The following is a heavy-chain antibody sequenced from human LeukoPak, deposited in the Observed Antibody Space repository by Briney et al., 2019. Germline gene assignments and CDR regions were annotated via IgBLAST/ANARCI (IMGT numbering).Heavy chain of an antibody. CDR2: INDLGAT. CDR3: SKDHCTTTRCIAGFDF. J-gene: IGHJ4*02. CDR1: GFTFNSYA. D-gene: IGHD2-2*01. Sequence: PGGSVRLSCAASGFTFNSYAMSWVRQAPGQGLQWVSGINDLGATFYADSVKGRFTISRDNSKNTLYLQMNSLRAEDTAIYYCSKDHCTTTRCIAGFDFWGQGALVTVSS. V-gene: IGHV3-23*01.